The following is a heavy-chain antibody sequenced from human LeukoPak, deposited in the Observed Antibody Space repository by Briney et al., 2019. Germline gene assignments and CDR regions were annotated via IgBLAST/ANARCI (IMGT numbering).Heavy chain of an antibody. CDR1: GLTFSSYE. J-gene: IGHJ3*02. CDR3: ARGSAYTDHDI. CDR2: ISTTSKYR. D-gene: IGHD5-18*01. Sequence: GESLRLSCAASGLTFSSYEMNWVRQPPEEGLEWISSISTTSKYRYSADAEKGRFTISRDTTENSLYLQMNSLRAEDMAVYYCARGSAYTDHDIWGQGTMVTVSS. V-gene: IGHV3-21*01.